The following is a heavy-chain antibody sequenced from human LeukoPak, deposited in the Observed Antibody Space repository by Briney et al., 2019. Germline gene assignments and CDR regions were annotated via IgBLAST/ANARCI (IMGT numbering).Heavy chain of an antibody. Sequence: AGGSLRLSCVASGINFSSYGMHWVRQATGKGLEWVSGIGTAGDTYYPGSVQGRFTISRDNAKNSLYLQMNSLRDEDTAVYYCARKAYYYDSSGYYEDYWGQGTLVTVSS. CDR3: ARKAYYYDSSGYYEDY. V-gene: IGHV3-13*04. CDR2: IGTAGDT. D-gene: IGHD3-22*01. J-gene: IGHJ4*02. CDR1: GINFSSYG.